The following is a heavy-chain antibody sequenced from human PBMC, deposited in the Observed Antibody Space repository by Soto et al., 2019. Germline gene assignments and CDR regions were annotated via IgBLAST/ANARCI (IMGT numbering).Heavy chain of an antibody. V-gene: IGHV1-69*02. CDR2: IIPILGIA. Sequence: QVQLVQSGAEVKKPGSSVKVSCKASGGTFSSYTISWVRQAPGQGLEWMGRIIPILGIANYAQKFQGRVTITADKSTSTAYMELSSLSSEDTAVYYCARAGLPPSYGSGSYYNPLFDYWGQGTLVTVSS. D-gene: IGHD3-10*01. CDR1: GGTFSSYT. CDR3: ARAGLPPSYGSGSYYNPLFDY. J-gene: IGHJ4*02.